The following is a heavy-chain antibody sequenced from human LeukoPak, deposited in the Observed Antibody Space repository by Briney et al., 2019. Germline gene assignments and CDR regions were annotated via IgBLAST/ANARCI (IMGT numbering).Heavy chain of an antibody. CDR3: ARGAMATTPFFDY. V-gene: IGHV4-59*01. Sequence: SETLSLTCPVSGGSISNYYYWTWIRQPPGKGLEWIGYVYYTGSINFNPSLKSRVTMSLDTSRNQFSLKLTSLTAADTAVYYCARGAMATTPFFDYWGQGTLVTVSS. D-gene: IGHD5-24*01. J-gene: IGHJ4*02. CDR2: VYYTGSI. CDR1: GGSISNYY.